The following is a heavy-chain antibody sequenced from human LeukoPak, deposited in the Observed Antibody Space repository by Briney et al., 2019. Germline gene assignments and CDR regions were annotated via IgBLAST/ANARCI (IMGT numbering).Heavy chain of an antibody. CDR2: IIPIFGTA. J-gene: IGHJ4*02. CDR1: GGTFSSYA. Sequence: ASVKVSCKASGGTFSSYAISWVRQAPGQGLEWMGRIIPIFGTANYAQKFQGRVTITTDESTSTAYMELNSLRSEDTAVYYCARDPYGDYSREGYYFDYWGQGTLVTVSS. CDR3: ARDPYGDYSREGYYFDY. D-gene: IGHD4-17*01. V-gene: IGHV1-69*05.